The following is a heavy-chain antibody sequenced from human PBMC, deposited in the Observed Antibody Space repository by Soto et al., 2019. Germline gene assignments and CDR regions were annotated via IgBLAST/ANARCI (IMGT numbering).Heavy chain of an antibody. CDR2: ISGSGGST. CDR3: AKDLLLWFGELPDYFDY. CDR1: GFTFSSYA. J-gene: IGHJ4*02. V-gene: IGHV3-23*01. D-gene: IGHD3-10*01. Sequence: GSLRLSCAASGFTFSSYAMSWVRQAPGKGLEWVSAISGSGGSTYYADSVKGRFTISRHNSKNTLYLQMNSLRAEDTAVYYCAKDLLLWFGELPDYFDYWGQGTLVTVS.